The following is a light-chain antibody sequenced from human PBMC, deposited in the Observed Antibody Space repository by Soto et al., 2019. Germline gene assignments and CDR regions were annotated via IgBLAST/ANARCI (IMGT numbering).Light chain of an antibody. CDR3: HQYGSSPT. CDR1: QSINSNY. J-gene: IGKJ5*01. Sequence: EIVLTQSPATLSLSPGERATLSCGASQSINSNYLAWYQQKPGLTPRLVIYDTSRTATGIPDRLTGSGSGTDFTLTISRLEAEDSSIYYYHQYGSSPTFGQGTRLEIK. CDR2: DTS. V-gene: IGKV3D-20*01.